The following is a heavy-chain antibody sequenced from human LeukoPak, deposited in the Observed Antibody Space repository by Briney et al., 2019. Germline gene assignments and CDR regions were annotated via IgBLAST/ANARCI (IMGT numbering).Heavy chain of an antibody. V-gene: IGHV1-46*01. D-gene: IGHD6-19*01. CDR3: ARGVISSGWREPPTR. CDR1: GYTFTSYY. J-gene: IGHJ4*02. CDR2: INPSGGST. Sequence: GASVKVSCKASGYTFTSYYMHWVRQAPGQGLEWMGIINPSGGSTSYAQKFQGRVTTTRDTSTSTVYMELSSLRSEDTAVYYCARGVISSGWREPPTRWGQGTLVTVSS.